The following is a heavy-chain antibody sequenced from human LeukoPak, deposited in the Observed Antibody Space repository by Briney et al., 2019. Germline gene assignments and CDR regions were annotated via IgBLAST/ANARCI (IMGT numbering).Heavy chain of an antibody. J-gene: IGHJ3*02. Sequence: SETLSPTCAVSGGSISSSNWWSWVRQPPGKGLEWIGEIYHGGSTNYNPSLKSRVTISVDKSKNQFSLKLSSVTAADTAVYYCASPRGYSGYERAFDIWGQGTMVTVSS. CDR3: ASPRGYSGYERAFDI. D-gene: IGHD5-12*01. CDR2: IYHGGST. CDR1: GGSISSSNW. V-gene: IGHV4-4*02.